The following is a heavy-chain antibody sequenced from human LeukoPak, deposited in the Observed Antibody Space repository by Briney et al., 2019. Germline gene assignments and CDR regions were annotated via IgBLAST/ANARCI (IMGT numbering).Heavy chain of an antibody. CDR2: IGSRGGGT. CDR3: AKEELEDYYDTSGYYPDVFDI. CDR1: GLTFRKYA. J-gene: IGHJ3*02. V-gene: IGHV3-23*01. D-gene: IGHD3-22*01. Sequence: GGSLRLSCTASGLTFRKYAMSWVRQAPGKGLEWVSSIGSRGGGTSYADSVKGRFTVSRDNSKNTLYLQMNSLRADDTALYYCAKEELEDYYDTSGYYPDVFDIWGHGTVVTVSS.